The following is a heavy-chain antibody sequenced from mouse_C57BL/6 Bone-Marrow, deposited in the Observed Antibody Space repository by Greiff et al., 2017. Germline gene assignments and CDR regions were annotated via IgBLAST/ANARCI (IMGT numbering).Heavy chain of an antibody. CDR3: ARRSYYSNYRARDY. V-gene: IGHV1-54*01. J-gene: IGHJ4*01. CDR2: INPGGGGT. D-gene: IGHD2-5*01. CDR1: GYAFTNYL. Sequence: VQLQQSGAELVRPGTSVKVSCKASGYAFTNYLIEWVKQRPGQGLEWFGVINPGGGGTNYNEKYKGKATLTADKSSSTAYMQLSSLTSEDSAVYFCARRSYYSNYRARDYWGQGTSVTGSS.